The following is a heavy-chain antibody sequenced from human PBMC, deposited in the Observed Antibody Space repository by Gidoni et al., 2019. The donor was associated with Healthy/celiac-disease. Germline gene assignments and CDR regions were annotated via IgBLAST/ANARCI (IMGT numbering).Heavy chain of an antibody. Sequence: EVQLLESGGGLVQPGGSLRLSCSASGFTFSSYAMSWVRQAPGKGLEWVSAISGSGGSTYYADSVKGRFTISRDNSKNTRYLKMNSLRAEDTAVYYCAKFVEDYPRSDYWGQGTLVTVSS. V-gene: IGHV3-23*01. CDR2: ISGSGGST. CDR3: AKFVEDYPRSDY. CDR1: GFTFSSYA. J-gene: IGHJ4*02. D-gene: IGHD4-17*01.